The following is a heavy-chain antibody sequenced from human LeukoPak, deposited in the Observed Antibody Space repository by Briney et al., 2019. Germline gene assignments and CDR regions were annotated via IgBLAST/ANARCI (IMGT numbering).Heavy chain of an antibody. D-gene: IGHD3-10*01. J-gene: IGHJ6*02. V-gene: IGHV1-24*01. CDR2: FHPEDGET. CDR3: ATPMVYGSGSYWCMDV. CDR1: GYTLTELS. Sequence: ASVTVSCKVSGYTLTELSMHWVRQAPGKGLEWMGGFHPEDGETIYAQKFQGRVTMTEDTSTDTAYMELSSLRSEDTAVYYCATPMVYGSGSYWCMDVWGQGTTVTVSS.